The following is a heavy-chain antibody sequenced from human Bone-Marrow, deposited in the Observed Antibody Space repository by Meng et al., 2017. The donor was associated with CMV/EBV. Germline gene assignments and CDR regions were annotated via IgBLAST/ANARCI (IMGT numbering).Heavy chain of an antibody. CDR2: ISSSSSYI. D-gene: IGHD3-9*01. Sequence: GGSLRLSCAASGFTFSSYSMNWVRQAPGKGLEWVSSISSSSSYIYYADSVKGRFTISRDNSKNTLYLQMNSLRAEDTAVYYCAIPYYDILTGYYEGAFDIWGQGTRVTVSS. V-gene: IGHV3-21*01. J-gene: IGHJ3*02. CDR1: GFTFSSYS. CDR3: AIPYYDILTGYYEGAFDI.